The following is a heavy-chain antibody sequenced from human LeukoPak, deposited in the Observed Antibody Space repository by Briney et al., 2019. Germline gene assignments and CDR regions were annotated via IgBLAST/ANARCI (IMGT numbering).Heavy chain of an antibody. CDR3: ARDLLDRGDNWFDP. Sequence: ASVKVSCKASGYTFTSYDINWVRQATGQGLEWMGWMNPNSGNTGYAQKFQGRVTMTRNTSISTAYMELSSLRSEDTAVYYCARDLLDRGDNWFDPWGQGTLVTVSS. V-gene: IGHV1-8*01. J-gene: IGHJ5*02. CDR1: GYTFTSYD. CDR2: MNPNSGNT. D-gene: IGHD2-2*03.